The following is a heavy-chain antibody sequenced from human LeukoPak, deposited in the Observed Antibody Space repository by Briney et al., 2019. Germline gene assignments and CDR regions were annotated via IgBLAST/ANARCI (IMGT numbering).Heavy chain of an antibody. CDR3: AREAAAGTYYFDY. CDR1: GGSISSHY. Sequence: SETLSLTCTVSGGSISSHYWSWIRQPPGKGLEWIGYIYYSGSTNYNPSLKSRVTISVDTSKNQFSLKLSSVTAADTAVYYCAREAAAGTYYFDYWGQGTLVTVSS. V-gene: IGHV4-59*11. CDR2: IYYSGST. D-gene: IGHD6-13*01. J-gene: IGHJ4*02.